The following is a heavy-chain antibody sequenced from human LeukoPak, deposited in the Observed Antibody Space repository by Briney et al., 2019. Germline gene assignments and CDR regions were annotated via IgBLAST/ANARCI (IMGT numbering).Heavy chain of an antibody. Sequence: PSETLSLTCAVYGGSFSGYYWSWIRQPPGKGLEWVGEINHSGSTNYNPSLKSRVTISVDTSKNQFSLKLSSVTAADTAVYYCARGRRIAAAGNSFFDYWGQGTLVTVSS. CDR3: ARGRRIAAAGNSFFDY. CDR2: INHSGST. V-gene: IGHV4-34*01. J-gene: IGHJ4*02. CDR1: GGSFSGYY. D-gene: IGHD6-13*01.